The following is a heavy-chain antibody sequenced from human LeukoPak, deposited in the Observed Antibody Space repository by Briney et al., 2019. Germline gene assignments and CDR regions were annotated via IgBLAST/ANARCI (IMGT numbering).Heavy chain of an antibody. Sequence: SETLSLTCTVSGGSISSSSYYWGWIRQPPGKGLEWIGSIYYSGSTYYNPSLKSRVTISVDTSKNQFSLKLSSVTAADTAVYYCARDAGEQQLVPDYWGQGTLVTVSS. J-gene: IGHJ4*02. D-gene: IGHD6-13*01. CDR2: IYYSGST. V-gene: IGHV4-39*07. CDR1: GGSISSSSYY. CDR3: ARDAGEQQLVPDY.